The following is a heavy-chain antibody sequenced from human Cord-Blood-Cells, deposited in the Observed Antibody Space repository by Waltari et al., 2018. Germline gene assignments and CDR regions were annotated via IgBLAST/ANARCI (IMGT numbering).Heavy chain of an antibody. D-gene: IGHD3-22*01. CDR3: ARENPDSSGYYYWYFDL. CDR1: GGTFSSYA. V-gene: IGHV1-69*01. Sequence: QVQLVQSGAEVKKPGSSVKVSCKASGGTFSSYAISWVRPAPGQGLEWMGGIIPIFGTANYAQKFQGRVTITADESTSTAYMELSSLRSEDTAVYYCARENPDSSGYYYWYFDLWGRGTLVTVSS. J-gene: IGHJ2*01. CDR2: IIPIFGTA.